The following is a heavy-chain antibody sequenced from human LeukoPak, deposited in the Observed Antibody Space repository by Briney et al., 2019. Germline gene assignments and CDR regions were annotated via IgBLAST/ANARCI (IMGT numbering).Heavy chain of an antibody. J-gene: IGHJ4*02. CDR1: GGSFSGYY. V-gene: IGHV4-34*01. CDR3: ARGIVGATIDY. D-gene: IGHD1-26*01. CDR2: INHSGGT. Sequence: SEALSLTCAVYGGSFSGYYWSWIRRPPGKGLEWIGEINHSGGTNYNPSLKSRVTISVDTSKNQFSLKLSAVTAADTAVYYCARGIVGATIDYWGQGTLVTVSS.